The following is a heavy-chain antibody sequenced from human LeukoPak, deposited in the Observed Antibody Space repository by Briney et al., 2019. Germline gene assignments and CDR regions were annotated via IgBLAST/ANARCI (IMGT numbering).Heavy chain of an antibody. V-gene: IGHV1-8*01. J-gene: IGHJ4*02. D-gene: IGHD3-16*02. CDR3: ATSRESNYVWGSYRYPGDY. Sequence: ASVKVSCKASGYIFTSYDINWVRQATGQGLEWMGWMNPNSGNTGYAQKFQGRVTMTRTTSISTAYMELSSLRSEGTAVYYCATSRESNYVWGSYRYPGDYWGQGTLVTVSS. CDR2: MNPNSGNT. CDR1: GYIFTSYD.